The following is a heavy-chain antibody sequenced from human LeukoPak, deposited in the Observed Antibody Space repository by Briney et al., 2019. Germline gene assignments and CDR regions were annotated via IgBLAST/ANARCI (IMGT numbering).Heavy chain of an antibody. V-gene: IGHV1-69*05. CDR1: GGTFSRYA. Sequence: ASVKVSCKASGGTFSRYAISWVRQAPGQGLEWMGGMIPIFGTANYAQKFQGRDTITTDESTTTAHMELNSLRSEDTAVYYYATDINYYSGGSCYSPARFDPWGQGTLVTVSS. CDR2: MIPIFGTA. J-gene: IGHJ5*02. CDR3: ATDINYYSGGSCYSPARFDP. D-gene: IGHD2-15*01.